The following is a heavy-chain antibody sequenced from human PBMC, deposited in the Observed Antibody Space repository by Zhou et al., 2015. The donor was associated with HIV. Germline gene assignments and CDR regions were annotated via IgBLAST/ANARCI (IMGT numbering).Heavy chain of an antibody. D-gene: IGHD7-27*01. Sequence: QVQLVQSGAEVKKPGSSVKVSCKASGGTFSNYGISWVRQAPGQGLEWMGGIIPVLGTANFAQKFQGRVAITADKSTSTAYMELSSLRSGDTATYYCAREGWGSWYFDLWGRGTLVSVSS. J-gene: IGHJ2*01. CDR2: IIPVLGTA. V-gene: IGHV1-69*06. CDR3: AREGWGSWYFDL. CDR1: GGTFSNYG.